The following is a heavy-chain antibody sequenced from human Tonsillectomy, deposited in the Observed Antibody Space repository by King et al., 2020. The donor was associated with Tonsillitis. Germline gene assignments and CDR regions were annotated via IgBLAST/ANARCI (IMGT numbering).Heavy chain of an antibody. CDR3: ARLSSGWSAHYFDY. CDR1: GGSISLYY. J-gene: IGHJ4*02. Sequence: QLQESGPGLVKPSETLSLTCTGSGGSISLYYWSWIRQPAGKGLECIGHIYTSGSTNYNPSRKVRVTMSVDTSKIQFSLNLSSVTAADTAVYYCARLSSGWSAHYFDYWGRGTLVTVSS. D-gene: IGHD6-19*01. CDR2: IYTSGST. V-gene: IGHV4-4*07.